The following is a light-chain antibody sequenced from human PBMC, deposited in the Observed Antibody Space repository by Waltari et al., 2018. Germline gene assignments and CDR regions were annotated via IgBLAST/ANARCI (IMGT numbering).Light chain of an antibody. CDR3: ASWDGSLGGVI. Sequence: QSVLSQPPSASGTPGQRVTISCSGSNYTIGNNFVSLYHQPPGTAPKPPIYRNKQRPSGVPDRFSGSKSGTSASLAISGLRSEDEADYYCASWDGSLGGVIFGGGTKLTVL. CDR1: NYTIGNNF. V-gene: IGLV1-47*01. J-gene: IGLJ2*01. CDR2: RNK.